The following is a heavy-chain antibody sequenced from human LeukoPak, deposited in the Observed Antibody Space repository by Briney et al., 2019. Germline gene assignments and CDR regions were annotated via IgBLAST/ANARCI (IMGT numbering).Heavy chain of an antibody. CDR1: GFTFSSYG. J-gene: IGHJ4*02. Sequence: GGSLRLSCAASGFTFSSYGMHWVRQAPGKGLEWVAVISYDGSNKYYADSVKGRFTISRDNSKNTLYLQMNSLRAEDTAVYYCAKAALDYWGQGTLVTVSS. CDR2: ISYDGSNK. CDR3: AKAALDY. V-gene: IGHV3-30*18.